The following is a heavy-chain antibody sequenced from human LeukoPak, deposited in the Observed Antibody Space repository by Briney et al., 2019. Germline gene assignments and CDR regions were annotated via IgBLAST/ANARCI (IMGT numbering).Heavy chain of an antibody. D-gene: IGHD3-3*01. CDR1: GYTFTSYD. V-gene: IGHV1-2*02. J-gene: IGHJ6*03. CDR2: INPNSGDT. Sequence: GASVKVSCKASGYTFTSYDINWVRQATGQGLEWMGWINPNSGDTNYAQKFQGRVTMTRDTSISTAYMELSRLRSDDTAVYYCARDRPSPPYYDFWSGYTDNYYMDVWGKGTTVTVSS. CDR3: ARDRPSPPYYDFWSGYTDNYYMDV.